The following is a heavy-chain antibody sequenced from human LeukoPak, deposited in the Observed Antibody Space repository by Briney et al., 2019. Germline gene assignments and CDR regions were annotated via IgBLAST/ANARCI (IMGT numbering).Heavy chain of an antibody. CDR2: IIPIFGTA. CDR3: ASVGAAAGPFDY. V-gene: IGHV1-69*13. J-gene: IGHJ4*02. Sequence: ASVKVSCKASGGTFSSYAISWVRQAPEQGLEWMGGIIPIFGTANYAQKFQGRVTITADESTSTAYMELSSLRSEDTAVYYCASVGAAAGPFDYWGQGTLVTVSS. D-gene: IGHD6-13*01. CDR1: GGTFSSYA.